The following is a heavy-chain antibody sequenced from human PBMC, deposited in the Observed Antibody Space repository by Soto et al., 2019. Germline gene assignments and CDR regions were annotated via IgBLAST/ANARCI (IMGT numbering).Heavy chain of an antibody. CDR3: AKDVRPAMVLDY. CDR1: GFTFSSYA. D-gene: IGHD3-10*01. Sequence: GGSLRLSCAASGFTFSSYAMSWVRQAPGKGLEWVSAISGSGGSTYYADSVKGRFTISRDNSKNTLYLQMSSLRAEDTAVYYCAKDVRPAMVLDYWGQGTLVTVSS. CDR2: ISGSGGST. V-gene: IGHV3-23*01. J-gene: IGHJ4*02.